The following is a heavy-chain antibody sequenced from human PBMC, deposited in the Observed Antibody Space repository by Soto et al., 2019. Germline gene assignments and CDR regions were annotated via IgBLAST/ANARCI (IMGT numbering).Heavy chain of an antibody. J-gene: IGHJ6*02. CDR1: GGTFSSYA. V-gene: IGHV1-69*12. CDR2: IIPIFGTA. D-gene: IGHD3-3*01. Sequence: QVQLVQSGAEVKKPGSSVKVSCKASGGTFSSYAISWVRQAPGQGLEWMGGIIPIFGTANYAQKFQGRVTITADESTSTAYMELSSLRSEDTAVYSCARGIGWLLHPYYYYGMDVWGQGTTVTVSS. CDR3: ARGIGWLLHPYYYYGMDV.